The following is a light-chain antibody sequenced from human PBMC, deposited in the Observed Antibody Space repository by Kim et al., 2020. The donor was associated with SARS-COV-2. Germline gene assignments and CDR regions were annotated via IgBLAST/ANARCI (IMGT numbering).Light chain of an antibody. J-gene: IGLJ2*01. V-gene: IGLV3-19*01. CDR1: SLRSYY. CDR2: GKN. Sequence: GQTVRITCQGDSLRSYYASWYQQKPGQAPVLLIYGKNNRPSGIPDRFSGSSSGNTASLTITGAQAEDEADYYCNSRDSSGNHLRVVFGGGTQLTVL. CDR3: NSRDSSGNHLRVV.